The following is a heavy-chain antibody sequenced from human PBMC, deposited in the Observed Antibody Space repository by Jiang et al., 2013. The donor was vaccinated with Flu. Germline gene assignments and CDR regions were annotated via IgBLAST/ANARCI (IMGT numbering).Heavy chain of an antibody. CDR2: IHWDDDK. CDR3: ARSYYYYTSGYSQPYFDY. CDR1: GFSLTTTEMR. D-gene: IGHD3-22*01. V-gene: IGHV2-70*04. Sequence: KPTQTLTLTCTFSGFSLTTTEMRVSWIRQPPGKALEWLARIHWDDDKFYSTSLRTRLTISKDTSKNQVVLTMTNMDPVDTATYYCARSYYYYTSGYSQPYFDYWGQGTLVTVSS. J-gene: IGHJ4*02.